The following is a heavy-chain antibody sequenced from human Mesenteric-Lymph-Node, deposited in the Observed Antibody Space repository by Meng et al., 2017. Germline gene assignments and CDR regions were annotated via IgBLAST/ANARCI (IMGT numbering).Heavy chain of an antibody. J-gene: IGHJ3*02. Sequence: GESLKISCAASGFTFSYYSMSWVRQAPGKGLEWVSSIDSSSNYRNYADSVRGRFTISRDNAENSLYLQVNSLRAEDTAVYYCARDDWFCSGGSCYSDAFDIWGQGTMVTVSS. CDR3: ARDDWFCSGGSCYSDAFDI. CDR2: IDSSSNYR. D-gene: IGHD2-15*01. CDR1: GFTFSYYS. V-gene: IGHV3-21*01.